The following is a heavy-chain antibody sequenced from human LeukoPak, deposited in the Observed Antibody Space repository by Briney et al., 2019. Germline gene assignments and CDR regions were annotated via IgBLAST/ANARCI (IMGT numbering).Heavy chain of an antibody. V-gene: IGHV3-53*01. J-gene: IGHJ4*02. CDR1: GFTFSSNY. CDR3: ARSGAEGLRELDY. D-gene: IGHD5-12*01. Sequence: GGSLRLSCAASGFTFSSNYMSWVRQAPGKGLEWVSVIYSGGSTYYADSVKGRFTISRDNSKNTLYLQMNSLRAEDTAVYYCARSGAEGLRELDYWGQGTLVTVSS. CDR2: IYSGGST.